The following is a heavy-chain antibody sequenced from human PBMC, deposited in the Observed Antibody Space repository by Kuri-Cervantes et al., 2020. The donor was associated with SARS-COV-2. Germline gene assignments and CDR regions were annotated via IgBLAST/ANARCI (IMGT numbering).Heavy chain of an antibody. CDR1: GFTFDAFW. CDR3: VRDDHDWGEGGAFDI. Sequence: GESLKISCAASGFTFDAFWMSWVRQAPGKGLEWLGNIKQDGSAKYYVDSVKGRFTISRDNAKNSLFLEMNSLRADDTAVYYCVRDDHDWGEGGAFDIWGQGTMVTVSS. V-gene: IGHV3-7*01. D-gene: IGHD7-27*01. CDR2: IKQDGSAK. J-gene: IGHJ3*02.